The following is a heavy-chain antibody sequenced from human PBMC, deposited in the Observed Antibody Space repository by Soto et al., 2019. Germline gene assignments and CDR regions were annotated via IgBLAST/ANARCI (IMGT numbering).Heavy chain of an antibody. D-gene: IGHD2-15*01. V-gene: IGHV1-2*04. CDR2: INPNSGGT. J-gene: IGHJ5*02. CDR1: GYTFTGYY. CDR3: ARGGYCSGGSCDHNWFDP. Sequence: ASVKVSCKASGYTFTGYYMHWVRQAPGQGLEWMGWINPNSGGTNYAQKFQGWVTMTRDTSIGTAYMELSRLRSDDTAVYYCARGGYCSGGSCDHNWFDPWGQGTLVTVSS.